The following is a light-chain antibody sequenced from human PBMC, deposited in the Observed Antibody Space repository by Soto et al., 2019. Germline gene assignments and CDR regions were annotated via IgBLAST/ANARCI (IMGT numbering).Light chain of an antibody. J-gene: IGKJ5*01. V-gene: IGKV3-11*01. Sequence: ESVMSHSPANLSVSPGERANLSCRASQSVSSNLAGYQQKPGQAPRLLIYDASNRATGIPARFSGSGSGTDFTLTISSLEPEDFAVYYCQQRSNWPPITFGQGTRLEI. CDR3: QQRSNWPPIT. CDR2: DAS. CDR1: QSVSSN.